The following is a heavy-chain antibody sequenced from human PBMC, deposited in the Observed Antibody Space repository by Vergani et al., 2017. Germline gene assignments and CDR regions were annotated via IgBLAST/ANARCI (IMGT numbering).Heavy chain of an antibody. CDR1: GFTFSSYG. CDR3: AKEGVGATGLGFDP. V-gene: IGHV3-30*02. Sequence: QVQLVESGGGVVQPGGSLRLSCAASGFTFSSYGMHWVRQAPGKGLEWVAFIRYDGSNKYYADSVKGRFTISRDNSKNTLYLQMNSLRAEDTAVYYCAKEGVGATGLGFDPWGQGTTVTVSS. J-gene: IGHJ6*02. CDR2: IRYDGSNK. D-gene: IGHD1-26*01.